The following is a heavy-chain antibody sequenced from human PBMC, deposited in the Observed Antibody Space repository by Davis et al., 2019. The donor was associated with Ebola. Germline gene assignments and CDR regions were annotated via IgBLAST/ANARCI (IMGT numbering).Heavy chain of an antibody. CDR2: INPNSGGT. CDR1: GYTFTGYY. CDR3: ARGGIFGDFWSGYYANFDY. Sequence: AALVKVSCKASGYTFTGYYMHWVRQAPGQGLEWMGWINPNSGGTNYAQKFQGWVTMTRDTSISTAYMELSRLRSDDTAVYYCARGGIFGDFWSGYYANFDYWGQGALVTVSS. V-gene: IGHV1-2*04. D-gene: IGHD3-3*01. J-gene: IGHJ4*02.